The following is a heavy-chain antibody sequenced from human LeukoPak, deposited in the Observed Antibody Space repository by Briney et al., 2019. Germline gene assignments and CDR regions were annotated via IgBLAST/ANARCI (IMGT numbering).Heavy chain of an antibody. CDR2: IYYSGST. CDR1: GGSINNYY. J-gene: IGHJ5*02. CDR3: ARGPAFDP. V-gene: IGHV4-59*08. Sequence: SETLSLTSTVSGGSINNYYWSWIRRPPGKGLEWIGNIYYSGSTNYNPPLKSRVTMSVDTSKNQLSLKLRSVTAADTAVYYCARGPAFDPWGQGTLVTVSS.